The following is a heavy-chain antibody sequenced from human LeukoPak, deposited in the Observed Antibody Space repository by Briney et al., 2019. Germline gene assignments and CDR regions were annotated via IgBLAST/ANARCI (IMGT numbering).Heavy chain of an antibody. CDR3: ARRMVRGVIISWFDP. V-gene: IGHV5-51*01. CDR2: IYPGDSDT. Sequence: GESLKISCKGSGYSFTYYWIGWVRQMPGKGLEWMGIIYPGDSDTRYSPSFQGQVTISADKSITTAYLQWSSLKASDTAMYYCARRMVRGVIISWFDPWGQGTLVTVSS. J-gene: IGHJ5*02. D-gene: IGHD3-10*01. CDR1: GYSFTYYW.